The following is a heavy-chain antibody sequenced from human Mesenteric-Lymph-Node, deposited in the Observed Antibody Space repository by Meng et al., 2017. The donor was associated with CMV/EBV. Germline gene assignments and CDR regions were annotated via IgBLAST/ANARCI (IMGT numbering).Heavy chain of an antibody. Sequence: CTVSGASVSSDIYYWSWIRQPPGKGLEWIGCIYYTGNTDYNPSLKSRVTISVDTFKNQFSLRLKSLTAADTAVYYCARGSGGWFDPWGQGSLVTVSS. CDR2: IYYTGNT. V-gene: IGHV4-61*01. CDR3: ARGSGGWFDP. CDR1: GASVSSDIYY. J-gene: IGHJ5*02.